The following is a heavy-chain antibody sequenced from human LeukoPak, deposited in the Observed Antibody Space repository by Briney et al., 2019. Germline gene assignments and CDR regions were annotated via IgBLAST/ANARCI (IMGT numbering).Heavy chain of an antibody. J-gene: IGHJ4*02. CDR2: INHSGST. CDR3: ARTGGVTVLDY. D-gene: IGHD2-21*02. Sequence: SETLSLTCAVYGGSFSGYYWGWIRQPPGKGLEWIGEINHSGSTNYNPPLKSRVTISVDTSKNQFSLKLSSVTAADTAVYYCARTGGVTVLDYWGQGTLVTVSS. CDR1: GGSFSGYY. V-gene: IGHV4-34*01.